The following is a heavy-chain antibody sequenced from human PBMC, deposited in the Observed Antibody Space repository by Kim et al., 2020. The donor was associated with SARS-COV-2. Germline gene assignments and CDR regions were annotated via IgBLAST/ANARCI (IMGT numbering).Heavy chain of an antibody. V-gene: IGHV4-34*01. CDR1: GWSFSGYY. D-gene: IGHD2-2*01. J-gene: IGHJ5*01. Sequence: SETLSLTCAVYGWSFSGYYWRWIRQPPGKGLEWIGEIKHSGSTNSNPSPKSRFTISVNTSQNQFSLKLSSVTAAETAVYYYARTRRRRSTSCYLESW. CDR2: IKHSGST. CDR3: ARTRRRRSTSCYLES.